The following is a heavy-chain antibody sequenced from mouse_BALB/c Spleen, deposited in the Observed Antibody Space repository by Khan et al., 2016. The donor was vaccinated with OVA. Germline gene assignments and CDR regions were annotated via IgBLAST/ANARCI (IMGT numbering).Heavy chain of an antibody. D-gene: IGHD1-1*01. J-gene: IGHJ3*01. V-gene: IGHV1-9*01. CDR3: ARGNYCGSSAWFGY. CDR2: ILPGSGRN. Sequence: QVQLKESGAELMKPGASVKISCKATGYTFSSYWIEWVKQRPGHGLEWIGEILPGSGRNNYNEKFKGKATFTADTSSNTAYMQLSSLTSEDSAVYSCARGNYCGSSAWFGYWGQGTLVTVSA. CDR1: GYTFSSYW.